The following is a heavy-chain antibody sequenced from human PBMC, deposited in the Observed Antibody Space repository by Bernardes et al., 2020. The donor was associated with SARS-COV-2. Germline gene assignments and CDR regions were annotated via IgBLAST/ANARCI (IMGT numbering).Heavy chain of an antibody. CDR3: AKDDDRPLFGAPGFDS. D-gene: IGHD3-3*01. Sequence: GGSLRLSCAASGFTFTKYDMSWVRQAPGKGLEWVSGISCSGNTTYYADSVKGRFTISRDNSKNTLFLQKDSLRAEDTAVYYCAKDDDRPLFGAPGFDSWGQGTLVTVSS. CDR2: ISCSGNTT. J-gene: IGHJ4*02. V-gene: IGHV3-23*01. CDR1: GFTFTKYD.